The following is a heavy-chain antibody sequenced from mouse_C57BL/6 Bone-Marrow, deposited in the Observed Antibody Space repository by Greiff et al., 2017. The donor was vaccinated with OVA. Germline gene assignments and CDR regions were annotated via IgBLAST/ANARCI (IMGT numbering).Heavy chain of an antibody. CDR3: TPYRY. J-gene: IGHJ2*01. V-gene: IGHV14-4*01. CDR1: GFNIKDDY. Sequence: EVKLLESGAELVRPGASVKLSCTASGFNIKDDYMHWVKERPEQGLEWIGWIDPENGDTEYASKFQGKATITADTSSKTVYLHLSGLTSEDPAVYYCTPYRYWGQGTTLTVSS. CDR2: IDPENGDT.